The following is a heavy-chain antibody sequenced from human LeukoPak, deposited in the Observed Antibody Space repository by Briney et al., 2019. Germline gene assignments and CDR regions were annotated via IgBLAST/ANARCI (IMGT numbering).Heavy chain of an antibody. Sequence: GGSLRLSCAASGFTFSSYAMSWVRQAPGKGLVWVSHINNDGSSTSYADSVKGRFTISRDNAKNTLYLQMNSLRDEDTAVYYCARVRGGDTKDFDYWGQGTLVTVSS. D-gene: IGHD2-8*01. CDR2: INNDGSST. V-gene: IGHV3-74*01. J-gene: IGHJ4*02. CDR1: GFTFSSYA. CDR3: ARVRGGDTKDFDY.